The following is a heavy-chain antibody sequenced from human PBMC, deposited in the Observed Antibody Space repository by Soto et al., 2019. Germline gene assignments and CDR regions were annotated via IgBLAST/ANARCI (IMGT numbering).Heavy chain of an antibody. Sequence: QLQQWGAGLLKPSETLSLTCVVSGGSFSTYYYNWIRQSPGKGLEWIGEINHSGSNNYSPSLKSRVTMSLDTSTNLFSLKLTSVTAADTAVYYCARGGSNDWQVAFDIWGQGTRVTVSS. CDR1: GGSFSTYY. D-gene: IGHD3-9*01. J-gene: IGHJ3*02. CDR3: ARGGSNDWQVAFDI. CDR2: INHSGSN. V-gene: IGHV4-34*02.